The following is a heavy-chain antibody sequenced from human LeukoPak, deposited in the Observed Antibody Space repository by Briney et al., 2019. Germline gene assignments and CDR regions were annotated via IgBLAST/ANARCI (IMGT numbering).Heavy chain of an antibody. CDR1: GASISSYY. D-gene: IGHD1-1*01. J-gene: IGHJ3*02. CDR3: ARDRIWNDAGHDPFDI. V-gene: IGHV4-4*07. Sequence: SETLSLTCIVSGASISSYYWSWIRQPAGKGLEWIGRIYTSANTNYSPSFKSRATISMDRSKNQFSLNLPSVTAADTAVYYCARDRIWNDAGHDPFDIWGQGTMVTVSS. CDR2: IYTSANT.